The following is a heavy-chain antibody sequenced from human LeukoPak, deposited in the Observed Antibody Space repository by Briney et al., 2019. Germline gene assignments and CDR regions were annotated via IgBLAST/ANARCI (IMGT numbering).Heavy chain of an antibody. CDR1: GGSISSSGNY. Sequence: SETLSLTCSVSGGSISSSGNYWGRIRQPPGKGLEWIGSIYNSGNPYYNSSLKTRGTVSVDTSKSQFSLKLSSVTAADTAVYYCARHGETAILNYWGQGTLVTVSS. V-gene: IGHV4-39*01. J-gene: IGHJ4*02. CDR2: IYNSGNP. CDR3: ARHGETAILNY. D-gene: IGHD2-21*02.